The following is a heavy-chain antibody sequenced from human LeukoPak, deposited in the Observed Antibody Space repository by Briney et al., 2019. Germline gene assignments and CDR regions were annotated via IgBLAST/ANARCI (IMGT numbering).Heavy chain of an antibody. J-gene: IGHJ4*02. CDR2: IKQDGSEK. CDR3: ASVGYGGKPDY. CDR1: GFTFSSYW. Sequence: GGSLRLSCAASGFTFSSYWMTWVRQAPGKGLEWVANIKQDGSEKYYVDSVKGRFTISRDNAMNSLYLQMNSLRDEDTAVYYCASVGYGGKPDYWGQGTLVTVSS. V-gene: IGHV3-7*03. D-gene: IGHD4-23*01.